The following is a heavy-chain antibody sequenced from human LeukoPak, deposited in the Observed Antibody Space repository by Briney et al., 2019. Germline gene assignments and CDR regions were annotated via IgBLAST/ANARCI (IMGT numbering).Heavy chain of an antibody. CDR1: GGSISSYY. D-gene: IGHD6-6*01. Sequence: SETLSLTCTVSGGSISSYYWSWIRQPPGRGLEWIGYIYYSGSTNYNPSLKSRVTISVDTSKNQFSLKLSSVTAADTAVYYCARVDPDSSSTLEVFDYWGQGTLVTVPS. CDR3: ARVDPDSSSTLEVFDY. J-gene: IGHJ4*02. CDR2: IYYSGST. V-gene: IGHV4-59*01.